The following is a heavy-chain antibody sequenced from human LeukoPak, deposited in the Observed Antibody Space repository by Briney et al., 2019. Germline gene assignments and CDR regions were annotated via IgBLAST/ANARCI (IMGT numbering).Heavy chain of an antibody. D-gene: IGHD2-2*01. Sequence: SETLSLTCAVYGGSFSGYYWSWIRQPPGKGLEWIGEISHSGSTNYNPSLKSRVTISVDTSKNQFSLKLSSVTAADTAVYYCARGGCSSTSCFYYFDYWGQGTLVTVSS. CDR2: ISHSGST. CDR1: GGSFSGYY. J-gene: IGHJ4*02. CDR3: ARGGCSSTSCFYYFDY. V-gene: IGHV4-34*01.